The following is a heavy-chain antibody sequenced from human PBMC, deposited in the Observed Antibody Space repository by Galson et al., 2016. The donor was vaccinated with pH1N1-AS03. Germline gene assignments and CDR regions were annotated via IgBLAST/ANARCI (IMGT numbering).Heavy chain of an antibody. Sequence: SLRLSCAASGFRFIDYWMTWVRQVPGKGLEWVANIDQDGSEKCYMDSVEGRFTISRDNAKNSLSLQMNSLRSEDTAVYYCTSGMVELDYWGQGTLVTVSS. J-gene: IGHJ4*02. CDR3: TSGMVELDY. D-gene: IGHD3-10*01. CDR1: GFRFIDYW. V-gene: IGHV3-7*01. CDR2: IDQDGSEK.